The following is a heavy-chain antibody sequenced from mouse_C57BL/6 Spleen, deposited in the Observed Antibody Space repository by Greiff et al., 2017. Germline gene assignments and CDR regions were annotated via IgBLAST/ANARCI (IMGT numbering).Heavy chain of an antibody. J-gene: IGHJ3*01. D-gene: IGHD2-4*01. CDR3: ARPCDSDPWVAY. CDR2: INPSTGGT. CDR1: GYSFTGYY. V-gene: IGHV1-42*01. Sequence: EVQLKEPGPELVKPGASVKISCKASGYSFTGYYMNWVKQSPEKSLEWIGEINPSTGGTTYNQKFKAKATLTVDKSSSTAYMQLKSLTSEDSAVYYCARPCDSDPWVAYWGQGTLVTVSA.